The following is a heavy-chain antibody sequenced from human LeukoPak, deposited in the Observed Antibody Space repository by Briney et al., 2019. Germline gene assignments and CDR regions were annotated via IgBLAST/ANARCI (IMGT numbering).Heavy chain of an antibody. D-gene: IGHD6-13*01. CDR2: IYYSGST. J-gene: IGHJ6*03. Sequence: SETLSLTCTVSGGSISSYHWSWIRQPPGKGLEWIGYIYYSGSTNYNPSLKSRVTISVDTSKNQFSLKLSSVTAADTAVYYCARVQQQLVPYYYMDVWGKGTTVTVSS. CDR3: ARVQQQLVPYYYMDV. V-gene: IGHV4-59*01. CDR1: GGSISSYH.